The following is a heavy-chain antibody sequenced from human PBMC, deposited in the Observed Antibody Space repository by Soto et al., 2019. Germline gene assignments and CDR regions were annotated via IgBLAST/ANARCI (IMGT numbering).Heavy chain of an antibody. D-gene: IGHD3-3*01. J-gene: IGHJ6*02. V-gene: IGHV3-21*01. Sequence: EVQLVESGGGLVKPGGSLRLSCAASGFTFSSYGMNWVRQAPGKGLEWVSSISSSSSYIYYADSVKGRFTISRDNAKNSLYLQMNSLRAEDTAVYYCARSAGIITSLRFLETDYYYGMDVWGQGTTVTVSS. CDR1: GFTFSSYG. CDR3: ARSAGIITSLRFLETDYYYGMDV. CDR2: ISSSSSYI.